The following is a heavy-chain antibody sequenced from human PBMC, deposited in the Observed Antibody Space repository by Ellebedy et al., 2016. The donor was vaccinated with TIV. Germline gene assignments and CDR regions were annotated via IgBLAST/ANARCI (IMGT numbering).Heavy chain of an antibody. CDR1: GFTFSNYA. CDR2: IYAGGTT. Sequence: GGSLRLSXAASGFTFSNYAMNWVRQAPGRGLEWVSVIYAGGTTDYVASVKGRFSISRDTSKNTLFLQMNSLRADDTAIYYCAVGRPNYGDFPSWGQGTLVTVSS. D-gene: IGHD4-17*01. J-gene: IGHJ5*02. CDR3: AVGRPNYGDFPS. V-gene: IGHV3-53*01.